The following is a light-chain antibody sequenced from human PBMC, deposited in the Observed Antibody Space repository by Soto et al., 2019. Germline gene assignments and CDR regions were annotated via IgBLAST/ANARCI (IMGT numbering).Light chain of an antibody. CDR1: RGVSANY. V-gene: IGKV3-20*01. CDR2: GAY. J-gene: IGKJ5*01. CDR3: QQYSSSPSIT. Sequence: ENLLTQSPGTLSLSPGEGATLSCRASRGVSANYLAWYQQKPGQAPTLIIYGAYIRAAGIPDRFSGSGSGTDFTLTIRRLEPEDFAVYYCQQYSSSPSITCGQGTRLEIK.